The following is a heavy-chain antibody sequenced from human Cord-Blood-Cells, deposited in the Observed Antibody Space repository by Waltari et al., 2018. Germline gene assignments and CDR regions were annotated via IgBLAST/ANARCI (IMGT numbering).Heavy chain of an antibody. Sequence: EVQLLESGGGLVQPGGSLRLSCAASGFTFSSYAMSWVRQAPGKGLEWVSAISGSGGSTSYADSVKGRFTIARDNSKNTLYLQMNSLRAEDTAVYYCAYASGYSTEYFQHWGQGTLVTVSS. D-gene: IGHD3-22*01. J-gene: IGHJ1*01. CDR3: AYASGYSTEYFQH. V-gene: IGHV3-23*01. CDR1: GFTFSSYA. CDR2: ISGSGGST.